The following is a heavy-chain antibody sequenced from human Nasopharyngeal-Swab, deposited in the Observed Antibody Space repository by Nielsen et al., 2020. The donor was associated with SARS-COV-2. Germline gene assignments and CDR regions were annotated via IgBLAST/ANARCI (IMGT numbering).Heavy chain of an antibody. CDR3: ASGWYYYYGMDV. Sequence: ASVKVSCKASGYTFTGYYMHWVRQAPGQGLEWMGRINPNSGGTNYAQKFQGRATMTRDTSISTAYMELSRLRSDDTAVYYCASGWYYYYGMDVRGQGTTVTVSS. V-gene: IGHV1-2*06. D-gene: IGHD6-19*01. J-gene: IGHJ6*02. CDR2: INPNSGGT. CDR1: GYTFTGYY.